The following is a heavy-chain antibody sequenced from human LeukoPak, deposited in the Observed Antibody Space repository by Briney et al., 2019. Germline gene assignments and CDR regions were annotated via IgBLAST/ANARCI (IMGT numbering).Heavy chain of an antibody. CDR2: IYTSGST. Sequence: SETLSLTCTLSGGSISSYFWSWIRQPAGKGLEWIGRIYTSGSTNYNPSLKSRVTMSVDTSKNQFSLKLSSVTAADTAVYYCATGNAGSGSYSQTHDYWGQGTLVTVSS. D-gene: IGHD3-10*01. V-gene: IGHV4-4*07. CDR3: ATGNAGSGSYSQTHDY. CDR1: GGSISSYF. J-gene: IGHJ4*02.